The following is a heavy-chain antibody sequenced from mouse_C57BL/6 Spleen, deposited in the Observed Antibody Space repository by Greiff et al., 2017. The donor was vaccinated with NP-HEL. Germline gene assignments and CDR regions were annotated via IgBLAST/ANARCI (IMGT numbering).Heavy chain of an antibody. CDR2: INPNNGGT. J-gene: IGHJ1*03. V-gene: IGHV1-26*01. Sequence: VQLQQSGPELVKPGASVKISCKASGYTFTDYYMNWVKQSHGKSLEWIGDINPNNGGTSYNQKFKGKAALTVDKSSSTAYMELRSLTSEDSAVYYCARFYYDYDGYFDVWGTGTTVTVSS. D-gene: IGHD2-4*01. CDR3: ARFYYDYDGYFDV. CDR1: GYTFTDYY.